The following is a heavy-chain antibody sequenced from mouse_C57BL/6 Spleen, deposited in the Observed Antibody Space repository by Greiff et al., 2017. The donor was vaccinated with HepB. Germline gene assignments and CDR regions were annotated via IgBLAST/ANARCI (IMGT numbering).Heavy chain of an antibody. CDR2: ISYDGSN. V-gene: IGHV3-6*01. CDR3: ASLDSSGYVGAMDY. Sequence: EVKVQESGPGLVKPSQSLSLTCSVTGYSITSGYYWNWIRQFPGNKLEWMGYISYDGSNNYNPSLKNRISITRDTSKNQFFLKLNSVTTEDTATYYCASLDSSGYVGAMDYWGQGTSVTVSS. CDR1: GYSITSGYY. J-gene: IGHJ4*01. D-gene: IGHD3-2*02.